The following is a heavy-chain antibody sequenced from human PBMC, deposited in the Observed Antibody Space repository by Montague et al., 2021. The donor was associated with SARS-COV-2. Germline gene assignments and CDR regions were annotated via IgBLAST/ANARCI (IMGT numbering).Heavy chain of an antibody. CDR1: GFSLSTSGVG. CDR3: ANRPAGVFSTGYLDY. D-gene: IGHD2-8*02. J-gene: IGHJ4*02. Sequence: PALVKPTQTLTLTCTFSGFSLSTSGVGVGWIRQPPGKALEWLALIYWDDDKRYSPSLKSRLTITKDTSKNQVVLTMTNMDPVDTATYYCANRPAGVFSTGYLDYWGQGTLVTVSS. CDR2: IYWDDDK. V-gene: IGHV2-5*02.